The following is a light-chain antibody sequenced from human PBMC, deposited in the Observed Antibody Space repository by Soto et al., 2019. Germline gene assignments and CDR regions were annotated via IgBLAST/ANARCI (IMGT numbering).Light chain of an antibody. V-gene: IGLV1-40*01. CDR3: QSYDTSLSARV. CDR1: RSNFGAGYD. CDR2: SNS. J-gene: IGLJ3*02. Sequence: QSALTQPASVSGSPGQSITISCTGSRSNFGAGYDVHWYQQLPGTAPKLLIYSNSNRPSGVPDRFSGSKSGTAASLAITGLQAEDEADYYCQSYDTSLSARVFGGGTKLTVL.